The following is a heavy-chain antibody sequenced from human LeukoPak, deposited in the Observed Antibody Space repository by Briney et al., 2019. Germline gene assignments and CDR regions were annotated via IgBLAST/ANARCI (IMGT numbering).Heavy chain of an antibody. CDR1: GFTFDDYA. CDR2: ISWNSGSI. J-gene: IGHJ4*02. D-gene: IGHD1-26*01. Sequence: GRSLRLSCAASGFTFDDYAMHWVRQAPGKGLEWVSGISWNSGSIGYADPVKGRFTISRDNAKKSLFLQMNSLRAEDTALYYCAKGSTGSFLTDYRGQGTLVTVSS. CDR3: AKGSTGSFLTDY. V-gene: IGHV3-9*01.